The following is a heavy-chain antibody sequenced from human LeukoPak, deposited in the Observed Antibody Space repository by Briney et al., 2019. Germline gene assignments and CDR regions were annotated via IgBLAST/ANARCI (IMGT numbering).Heavy chain of an antibody. CDR1: GFTFSSYS. Sequence: GSLRLSCAASGFTFSSYSMNWIRQSPGKGLEWIGHIYNSGNTDYNPSLKSRVTMSVDTSKNQFSLKLTAVTAADTAVYYCARVRSAGPLYYYYAMDVWGQGTTVTVSS. D-gene: IGHD3-16*01. CDR3: ARVRSAGPLYYYYAMDV. J-gene: IGHJ6*02. CDR2: IYNSGNT. V-gene: IGHV4-59*01.